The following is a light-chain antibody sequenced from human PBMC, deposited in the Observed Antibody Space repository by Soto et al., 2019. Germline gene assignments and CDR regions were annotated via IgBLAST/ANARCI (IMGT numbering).Light chain of an antibody. CDR2: GPS. V-gene: IGKV3-20*01. CDR3: QQYGSSPQT. CDR1: QSVSSSY. Sequence: EIVLTQSPGTLSLSPGERATLSCRASQSVSSSYLAWYQQRPGQAPRLLIYGPSSRATGIPDRFGGSGFGTDFTLTISRLEPEDFAVYYCQQYGSSPQTFGQGTKVDIK. J-gene: IGKJ1*01.